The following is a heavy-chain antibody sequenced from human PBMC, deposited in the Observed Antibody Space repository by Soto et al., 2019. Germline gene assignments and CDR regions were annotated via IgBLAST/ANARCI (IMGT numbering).Heavy chain of an antibody. D-gene: IGHD4-17*01. CDR3: ASGMTTVAS. Sequence: EVQLVESGGGLVLPGGSLRLSCAASGFTISSYCMSWVRQAPGKGLEWVANIKQDGSEKYYVDSVKGRFTISRDNAKDSLYLQMNSLRAEDTAVYYCASGMTTVASWGQGTLVTVSS. CDR2: IKQDGSEK. J-gene: IGHJ5*02. V-gene: IGHV3-7*01. CDR1: GFTISSYC.